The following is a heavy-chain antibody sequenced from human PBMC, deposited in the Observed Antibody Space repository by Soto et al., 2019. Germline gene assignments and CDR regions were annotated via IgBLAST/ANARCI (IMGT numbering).Heavy chain of an antibody. Sequence: EVPLLESGGGLVQPGGSLRLSCAASGFPFSNYAMNWVRQAPVKGLEWVSVISGSGDSTYHADSVKGRFTISSVNSNNTLYLQMNSLRAEDTAVYYCARRGSRSYYDYWGQGTLVTVSS. D-gene: IGHD2-2*01. CDR2: ISGSGDST. CDR1: GFPFSNYA. J-gene: IGHJ4*02. V-gene: IGHV3-23*01. CDR3: ARRGSRSYYDY.